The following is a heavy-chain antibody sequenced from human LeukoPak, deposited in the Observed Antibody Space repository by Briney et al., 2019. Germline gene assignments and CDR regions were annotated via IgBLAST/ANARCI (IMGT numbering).Heavy chain of an antibody. CDR1: GFTFSNAW. D-gene: IGHD1-26*01. CDR2: IKQDGSEK. J-gene: IGHJ4*02. CDR3: ARGRTWVGY. V-gene: IGHV3-7*01. Sequence: GGSLRLSCAASGFTFSNAWMSWVRQAPGKGLEWVANIKQDGSEKYYVDSVKGRFTISRDNAKNSLYLQMNSLRAEDTAVYYCARGRTWVGYWGQGTLVTVSS.